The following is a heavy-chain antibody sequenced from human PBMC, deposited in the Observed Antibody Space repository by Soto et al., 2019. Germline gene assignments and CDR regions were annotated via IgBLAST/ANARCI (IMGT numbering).Heavy chain of an antibody. J-gene: IGHJ5*02. CDR3: ARDFPSSSSDP. CDR1: GGTFSSYA. V-gene: IGHV1-69*01. CDR2: IIPIFGTA. Sequence: QVQLVQSGAEVKKPGSSVKVSCKASGGTFSSYAITWVRQAPGQGLEWMGGIIPIFGTANYAQKFQGRVTITADESLTTAYMARSSLISEYTAVYYCARDFPSSSSDPWGQGTLVTVSS.